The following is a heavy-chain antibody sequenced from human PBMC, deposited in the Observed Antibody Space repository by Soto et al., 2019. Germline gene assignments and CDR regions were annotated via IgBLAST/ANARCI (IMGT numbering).Heavy chain of an antibody. CDR3: ARIGSYSHYLEGWFDP. D-gene: IGHD5-18*01. Sequence: QVQLQQWGAGLLKPSETLSLTCAVDGGSLSDSYWSWIRQSPGKGLEWIGEVSHTGRTNYNPSLKRQITISLDTCKNMFSLKVTSVTPADTAVYYCARIGSYSHYLEGWFDPWGQGTLVTVSS. V-gene: IGHV4-34*01. J-gene: IGHJ5*02. CDR2: VSHTGRT. CDR1: GGSLSDSY.